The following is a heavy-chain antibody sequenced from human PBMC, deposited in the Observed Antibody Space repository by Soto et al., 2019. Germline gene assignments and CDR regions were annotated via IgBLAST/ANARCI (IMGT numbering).Heavy chain of an antibody. J-gene: IGHJ4*02. CDR2: INAHNGNT. CDR1: GSTFPSST. CDR3: AIADYGDPVY. Sequence: QVQLVQSGAEVKKPGASVKVSCKASGSTFPSSTVSWVRQAPGQGLEWMGWINAHNGNTKYAQKFQGRLTMTTDTSTGTGYMELRSLRSDDTAIYFCAIADYGDPVYWGQGTLVTVSS. V-gene: IGHV1-18*01. D-gene: IGHD4-17*01.